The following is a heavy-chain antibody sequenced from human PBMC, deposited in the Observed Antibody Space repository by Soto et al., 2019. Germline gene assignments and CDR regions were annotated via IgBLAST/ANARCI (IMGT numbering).Heavy chain of an antibody. CDR1: GGSISSHD. CDR3: ARELCGRSVCFDS. Sequence: SLTLPLTCTVVGGSISSHDWSWIRQPTRKGREWLGYIYYSGSTNYNPSLKSRVTISVDTSKNQFSLKLSSVTAADTAVYYCARELCGRSVCFDSWGQGTLVTVSS. CDR2: IYYSGST. D-gene: IGHD3-16*01. V-gene: IGHV4-59*11. J-gene: IGHJ5*01.